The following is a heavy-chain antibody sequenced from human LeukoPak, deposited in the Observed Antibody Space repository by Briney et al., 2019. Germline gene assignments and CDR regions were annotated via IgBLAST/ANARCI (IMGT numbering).Heavy chain of an antibody. CDR3: ARRGISGSFFGY. CDR1: GGSFSGYY. V-gene: IGHV4-34*01. CDR2: INHSGST. D-gene: IGHD3-10*01. J-gene: IGHJ4*02. Sequence: SETLSLTCAVYGGSFSGYYWSWIRQPPGKGLEWIGEINHSGSTNYNPSLKSRVTISVDTSKNQFSLKLSSVTAADTAVYHCARRGISGSFFGYWGQGTLVTVSS.